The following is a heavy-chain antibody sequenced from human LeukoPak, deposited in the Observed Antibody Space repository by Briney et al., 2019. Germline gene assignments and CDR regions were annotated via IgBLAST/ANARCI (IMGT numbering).Heavy chain of an antibody. CDR3: ARSRIAVAGHNWFDP. CDR1: GYTFTGYH. CDR2: INPNSGGT. D-gene: IGHD6-19*01. V-gene: IGHV1-2*02. J-gene: IGHJ5*02. Sequence: ASVKVSCKASGYTFTGYHMHWVRQAPGQGLEWMGWINPNSGGTNYAQKFQGRVTMTRDTSISTAYMELSRLRSDDTAVYYCARSRIAVAGHNWFDPWGQGTLVTVSS.